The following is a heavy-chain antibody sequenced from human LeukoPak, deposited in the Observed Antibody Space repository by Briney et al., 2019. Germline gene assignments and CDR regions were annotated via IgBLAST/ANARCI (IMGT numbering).Heavy chain of an antibody. CDR2: ISSSGSTI. J-gene: IGHJ4*02. CDR3: AKDSSDSSGYLSSYYFDY. Sequence: GGSLRLSSAASGFTFSDYYMSWIRQAPGKGLEWVSYISSSGSTIYYADSVKGRFTISRDNAKNSLYLQMNSLRAEDTAVYYCAKDSSDSSGYLSSYYFDYWGQGTLVTVSS. V-gene: IGHV3-11*04. CDR1: GFTFSDYY. D-gene: IGHD3-22*01.